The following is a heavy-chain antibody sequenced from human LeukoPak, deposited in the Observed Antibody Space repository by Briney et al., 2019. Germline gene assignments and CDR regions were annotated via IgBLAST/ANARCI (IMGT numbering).Heavy chain of an antibody. J-gene: IGHJ6*03. D-gene: IGHD3-10*01. Sequence: GGSLRLSCAASGFTVSSNYMSWVRQAPGKGLEWVSVIYSGGSTYYADSVKGRFTISRDNAKNSLYLQMNSLRAEDTAVYYCARDRRGSGNYPNFYYYYYIDVWGKGTTVTVSS. CDR3: ARDRRGSGNYPNFYYYYYIDV. V-gene: IGHV3-66*01. CDR1: GFTVSSNY. CDR2: IYSGGST.